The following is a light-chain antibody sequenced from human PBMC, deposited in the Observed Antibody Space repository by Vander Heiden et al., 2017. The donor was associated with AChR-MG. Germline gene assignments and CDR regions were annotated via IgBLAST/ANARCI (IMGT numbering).Light chain of an antibody. CDR3: QESDSTPLT. Sequence: DIQMTQSPSSLSASVGDRVIIICRASENIRNLLHWYQQKPGAAPKLLIYAASSLQSGVPSRFSGSGSGTEFTLTISRLQLEDFATYYCQESDSTPLTFGGRTRVDFK. CDR1: ENIRNL. V-gene: IGKV1-39*01. CDR2: AAS. J-gene: IGKJ4*01.